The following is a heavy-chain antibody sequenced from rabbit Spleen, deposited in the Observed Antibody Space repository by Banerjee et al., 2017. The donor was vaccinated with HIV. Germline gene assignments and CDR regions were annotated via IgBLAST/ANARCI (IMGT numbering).Heavy chain of an antibody. V-gene: IGHV1S45*01. CDR3: ARDTSTSFSSYGMDL. CDR2: IDIGSSGFT. J-gene: IGHJ6*01. CDR1: GFSFSDRDV. Sequence: QEQLVESGGGLVKPEGSLTLTCKASGFSFSDRDVMCWVRQAPGKGLEWIACIDIGSSGFTYFATWAKGRFTISKASSTTVTLHMTRLTAADTATYFCARDTSTSFSSYGMDLWGQGTLVTVS. D-gene: IGHD1-1*01.